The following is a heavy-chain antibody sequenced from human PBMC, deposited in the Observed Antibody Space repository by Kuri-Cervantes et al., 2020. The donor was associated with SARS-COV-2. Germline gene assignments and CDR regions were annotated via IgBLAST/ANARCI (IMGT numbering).Heavy chain of an antibody. CDR1: GGTISSYY. CDR2: IYTSGST. Sequence: GSLRLSCTVSGGTISSYYWSWIRQPAGKGLEWIGRIYTSGSTNYNPSLKSRVTMSVDKSKNQFSLKLSSVTAADTAVYYCARGVPVRGSIPVGAGTFDYWGQGTLVTVSS. J-gene: IGHJ4*02. V-gene: IGHV4-4*07. CDR3: ARGVPVRGSIPVGAGTFDY. D-gene: IGHD3-16*01.